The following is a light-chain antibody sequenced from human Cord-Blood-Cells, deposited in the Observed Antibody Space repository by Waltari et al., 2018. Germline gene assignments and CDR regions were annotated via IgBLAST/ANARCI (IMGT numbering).Light chain of an antibody. V-gene: IGKV1-39*01. J-gene: IGKJ2*03. Sequence: DIQMTQSPSSLSASVGDRVTITCRASQSISSYLNWYQQKPRKAPKLLIYVASSLQSGVPTRFSGSGSGTDVTLTSSSLQPEDFATYYCQQSYSTPYSFGQGTKLEIK. CDR2: VAS. CDR1: QSISSY. CDR3: QQSYSTPYS.